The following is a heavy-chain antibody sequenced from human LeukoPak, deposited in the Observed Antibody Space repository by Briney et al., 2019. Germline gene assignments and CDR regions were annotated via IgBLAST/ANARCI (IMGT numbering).Heavy chain of an antibody. CDR2: ISSSGNTI. V-gene: IGHV3-11*01. CDR1: GFTFSDYY. J-gene: IGHJ3*02. D-gene: IGHD6-19*01. CDR3: ARDWVAVAGTGDAFDI. Sequence: GGSLRLSCAASGFTFSDYYMSWIRQAPGKGLEWVSYISSSGNTIYYADSVKGRFTISRDNAKNSLYLQMNSLRAEDTAVYYCARDWVAVAGTGDAFDIWGQGTMVTVSS.